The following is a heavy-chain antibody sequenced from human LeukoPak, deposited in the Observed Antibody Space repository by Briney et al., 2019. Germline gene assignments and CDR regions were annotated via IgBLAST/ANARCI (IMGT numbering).Heavy chain of an antibody. CDR3: ARVGDDILTGYYIPYFDY. J-gene: IGHJ4*02. V-gene: IGHV1-2*02. CDR2: INPNSGGT. Sequence: ASVKVSCKASGYTFTGYYMHWVRQAPGQGLEWMGWINPNSGGTNYAQKFQGRVTMTRDTSISTAYMELSRLRSDDTAVYYCARVGDDILTGYYIPYFDYWGQGTLVTVSS. D-gene: IGHD3-9*01. CDR1: GYTFTGYY.